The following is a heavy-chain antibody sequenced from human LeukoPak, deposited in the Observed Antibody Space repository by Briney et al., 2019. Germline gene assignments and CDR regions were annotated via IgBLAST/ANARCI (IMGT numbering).Heavy chain of an antibody. V-gene: IGHV1-24*01. D-gene: IGHD1-26*01. CDR3: ATGLPSWEPPAYFDY. CDR1: GYTLTELS. J-gene: IGHJ4*02. Sequence: ASVKVSCKVSGYTLTELSMQWVRQAPGKGLEWMGGFDPEDGETIYAQKFQGRVTMTEDTSTDTAYMELSSLRSEDTAVYYCATGLPSWEPPAYFDYWGQGTLVTVSS. CDR2: FDPEDGET.